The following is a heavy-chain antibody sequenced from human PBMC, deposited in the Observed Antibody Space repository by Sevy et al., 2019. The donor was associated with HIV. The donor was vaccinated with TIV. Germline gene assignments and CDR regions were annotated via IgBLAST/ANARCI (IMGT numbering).Heavy chain of an antibody. CDR2: IGGSGGSK. J-gene: IGHJ4*02. V-gene: IGHV3-23*01. CDR3: WKGVQVLVRFYFDY. Sequence: GGSLRLSCAASGFTFSSYAMSWVRQAPGKGLEWVSAIGGSGGSKYYADSVKGRFTISRDNSKNTLYLQTNSLSAEDTAVYDWWKGVQVLVRFYFDYWGQGTLVTVSS. D-gene: IGHD6-13*01. CDR1: GFTFSSYA.